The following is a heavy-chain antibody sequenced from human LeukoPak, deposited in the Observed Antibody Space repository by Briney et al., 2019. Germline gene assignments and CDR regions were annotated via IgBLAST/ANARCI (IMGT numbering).Heavy chain of an antibody. J-gene: IGHJ4*02. D-gene: IGHD3-22*01. CDR2: ISYDGSNK. CDR1: GFTFSSYG. CDR3: AKNSWARYYYDSSGYIDY. Sequence: GRSLRLSCAASGFTFSSYGMHWVRQAPGKGLEWVAVISYDGSNKYYADSVKGRFTISRDNSKNTLYLQMNSLRAEDTAVYYCAKNSWARYYYDSSGYIDYWGQGTLVTVSS. V-gene: IGHV3-30*18.